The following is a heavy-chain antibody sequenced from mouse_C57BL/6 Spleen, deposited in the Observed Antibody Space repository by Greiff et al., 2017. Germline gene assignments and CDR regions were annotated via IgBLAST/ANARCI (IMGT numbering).Heavy chain of an antibody. CDR1: GYTFTSYW. CDR2: IDPSDSYT. CDR3: ARGRSNYGSSPFAY. J-gene: IGHJ3*01. Sequence: QVQLQQSGAELVRPGTSVKLSCKASGYTFTSYWMHWVKQRPGQGLEWIGVIDPSDSYTNYNQKFKGKATLTVDTSSSTAYMQLSSLTSEDSAVYYCARGRSNYGSSPFAYWGQGTLVTVSA. V-gene: IGHV1-59*01. D-gene: IGHD1-1*01.